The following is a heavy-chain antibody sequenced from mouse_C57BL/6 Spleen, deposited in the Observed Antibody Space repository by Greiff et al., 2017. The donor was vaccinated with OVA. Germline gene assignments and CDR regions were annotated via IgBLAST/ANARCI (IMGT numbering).Heavy chain of an antibody. D-gene: IGHD2-12*01. CDR1: GYTFTDYY. CDR3: AREGLTHY. V-gene: IGHV1-26*01. CDR2: INPNNGGT. J-gene: IGHJ2*01. Sequence: VQLQQSGPELVKPGASVKISCKASGYTFTDYYMNWVKQSHGKSLEWIGDINPNNGGTSYNQKFKGKATLTVDKSSSTAYMELRSLTSEDSAVYYCAREGLTHYWGQGTTLTVSS.